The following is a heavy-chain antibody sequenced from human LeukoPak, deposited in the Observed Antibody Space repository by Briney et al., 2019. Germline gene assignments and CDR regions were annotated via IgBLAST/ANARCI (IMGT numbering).Heavy chain of an antibody. J-gene: IGHJ3*02. CDR2: IYYNGNT. D-gene: IGHD6-19*01. Sequence: PSETLSLTCNVSGGSIGGHTFYWDWIRQPPGKSLEWIATIYYNGNTFYNPSLKSRVAISIDMSQSQFSLHLSSVTAADTAIYYCARLTALAGHRGAFDIWGPGTMVTVSS. CDR3: ARLTALAGHRGAFDI. CDR1: GGSIGGHTFY. V-gene: IGHV4-39*01.